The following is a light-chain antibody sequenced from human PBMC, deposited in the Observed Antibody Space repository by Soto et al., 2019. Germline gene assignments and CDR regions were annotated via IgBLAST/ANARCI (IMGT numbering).Light chain of an antibody. J-gene: IGLJ1*01. CDR1: SSDVGGYNY. V-gene: IGLV2-11*01. CDR2: DVS. CDR3: CSYAGSYTYV. Sequence: QSALTQPRSVSGSPGQSVTISCTGTSSDVGGYNYVSWYQHHPGKAPKLMIYDVSKRPSGVPDRFSGSKSGNTASLTISGLQAEDEADYYCCSYAGSYTYVFGTGTSSPS.